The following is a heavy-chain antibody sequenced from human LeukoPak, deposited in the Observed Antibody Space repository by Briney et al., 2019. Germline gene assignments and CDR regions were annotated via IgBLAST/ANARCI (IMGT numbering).Heavy chain of an antibody. CDR2: IYTSGTI. Sequence: SETLSLTCTVSGGSISSYYWSWIRQPAGTALEWIGRIYTSGTITYNPSLKSRVTISVDTSKNQFSLKLSSVTAADTAVYYCARMPGYSYYYMDVWGKGTTVTVSS. CDR3: ARMPGYSYYYMDV. V-gene: IGHV4-4*07. D-gene: IGHD5-18*01. CDR1: GGSISSYY. J-gene: IGHJ6*03.